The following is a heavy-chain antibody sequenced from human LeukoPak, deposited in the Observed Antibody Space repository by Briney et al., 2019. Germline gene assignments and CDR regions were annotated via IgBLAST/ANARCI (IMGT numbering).Heavy chain of an antibody. CDR1: GFIFSSYS. CDR2: ISTSSSYI. Sequence: GGSLRLSCAAPGFIFSSYSMNWVRQAPGKGLEWVSSISTSSSYIDYADSVKGRFTISRDNAKNSLYLQMNSLRAEDTAVYYCAREYGGFDYWGQGPLVTVSS. V-gene: IGHV3-21*01. CDR3: AREYGGFDY. J-gene: IGHJ4*02. D-gene: IGHD4-23*01.